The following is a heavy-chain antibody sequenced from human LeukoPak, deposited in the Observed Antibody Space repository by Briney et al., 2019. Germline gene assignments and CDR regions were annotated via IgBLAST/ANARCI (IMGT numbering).Heavy chain of an antibody. CDR2: IFYSGST. CDR3: ARVIRGSGSEYFQH. J-gene: IGHJ1*01. V-gene: IGHV4-31*03. CDR1: GGSISSSSYY. Sequence: KPSETLSLTCSVSGGSISSSSYYWGWIRQPPGKGLEWIGYIFYSGSTYYNPSLKSRITISVDTSKNQFSLKLSSVTAADTAVYYCARVIRGSGSEYFQHWGQGALVTVSS. D-gene: IGHD3-10*01.